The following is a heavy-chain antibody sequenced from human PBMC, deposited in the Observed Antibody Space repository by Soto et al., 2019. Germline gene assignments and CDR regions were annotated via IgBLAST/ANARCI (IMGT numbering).Heavy chain of an antibody. D-gene: IGHD1-7*01. CDR2: ISGNSGNT. CDR3: ARDLSAGTTGY. V-gene: IGHV1-18*01. CDR1: GYTFSSYR. J-gene: IGHJ4*02. Sequence: GPEVKRPGASVKVSCKASGYTFSSYRITWVRQAPGQGLEWMGWISGNSGNTHYAQKVQGRVTLTTDSSTSTAYMELRSLRYDDTAVYFCARDLSAGTTGYWGQGTVVTVSS.